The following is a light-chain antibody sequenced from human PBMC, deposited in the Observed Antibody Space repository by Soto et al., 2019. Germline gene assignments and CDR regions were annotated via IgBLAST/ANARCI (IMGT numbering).Light chain of an antibody. CDR2: GAS. Sequence: AILMTQSPSSLSASVGDRVTITCRASQGISNDLAWYQQKPGKAPKLLIYGASSLQSGVPLRFSGSGSGTDFTLTISSLQSEDFATYYCLQDLHFLTFGGGIKVDIX. CDR1: QGISND. J-gene: IGKJ4*01. CDR3: LQDLHFLT. V-gene: IGKV1-6*01.